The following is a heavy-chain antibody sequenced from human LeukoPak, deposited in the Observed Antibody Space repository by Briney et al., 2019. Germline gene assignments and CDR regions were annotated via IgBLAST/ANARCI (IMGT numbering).Heavy chain of an antibody. CDR3: ARSPPPPDYYDSSGIDY. D-gene: IGHD3-22*01. J-gene: IGHJ4*02. CDR1: GFTFNNYN. V-gene: IGHV3-48*01. Sequence: LSGGSLRLSCAASGFTFNNYNMNWVRQAPGKGLEWVSYISSSSSTIYYADSVKGRFTISRDNAKNSLYLQMNSLRAEDTAVYYCARSPPPPDYYDSSGIDYWGQGTLVTVSS. CDR2: ISSSSSTI.